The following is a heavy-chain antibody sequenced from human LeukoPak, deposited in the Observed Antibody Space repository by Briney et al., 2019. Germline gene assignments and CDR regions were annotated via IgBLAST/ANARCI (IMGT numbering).Heavy chain of an antibody. D-gene: IGHD3-16*01. CDR2: IYYSGST. CDR1: GGSISSYY. Sequence: MPSETLSLTCTVSGGSISSYYWSWIRQPPGKGLEWIGYIYYSGSTNYNPSLKSRVTISVDTSKNQFSLKLNSVTAADTAMYYCARRRGSYSDSWGQGTLVTVSS. V-gene: IGHV4-59*01. J-gene: IGHJ4*02. CDR3: ARRRGSYSDS.